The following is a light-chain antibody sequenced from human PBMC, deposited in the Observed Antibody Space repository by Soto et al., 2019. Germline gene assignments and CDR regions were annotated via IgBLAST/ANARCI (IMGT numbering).Light chain of an antibody. V-gene: IGLV2-14*01. J-gene: IGLJ3*02. Sequence: QSALTQPASVSGSPGQSITISCTGTSSDVGGYNYVSWYQQHPGKAPKLIIYEVTHRPSGVSSRFYGSRSGNTASLTISVLHAEDEADYYCKSRTTRNTLVFGGGTKLTVL. CDR2: EVT. CDR3: KSRTTRNTLV. CDR1: SSDVGGYNY.